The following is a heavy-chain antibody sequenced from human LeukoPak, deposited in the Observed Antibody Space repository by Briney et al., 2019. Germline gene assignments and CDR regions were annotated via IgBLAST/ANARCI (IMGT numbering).Heavy chain of an antibody. Sequence: SVKVSCKASGGTFSSYAICWVRQAPGQGLEWMGRIIPILGIANYAQKFQGRVTITADKSTSTAYMELSSLRSEDTAVYYCARERVYCSSTSCLFDYWGQGTLVTVSS. CDR2: IIPILGIA. CDR1: GGTFSSYA. D-gene: IGHD2-2*01. J-gene: IGHJ4*02. CDR3: ARERVYCSSTSCLFDY. V-gene: IGHV1-69*04.